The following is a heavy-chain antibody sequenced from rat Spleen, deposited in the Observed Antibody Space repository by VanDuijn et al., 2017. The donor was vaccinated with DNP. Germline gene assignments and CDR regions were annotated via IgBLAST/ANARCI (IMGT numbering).Heavy chain of an antibody. CDR1: GFTISTYW. V-gene: IGHV5-58*01. CDR3: AKILDY. CDR2: INDDGGTT. Sequence: EVQLVETGGGLVQPGRSLKLSCVASGFTISTYWMFWVRQAPGKGLEWIGSINDDGGTTYYRDSVKGRFTISRDNAQNTVYLQMNSLRSEDTATYHCAKILDYWGQGVMVTVSS. J-gene: IGHJ2*01.